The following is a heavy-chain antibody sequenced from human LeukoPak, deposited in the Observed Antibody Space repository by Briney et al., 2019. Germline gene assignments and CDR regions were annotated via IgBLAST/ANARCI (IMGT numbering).Heavy chain of an antibody. D-gene: IGHD4/OR15-4a*01. Sequence: PSETLSLTCTVSGGSISSSSYYWGWIRQPPGKGLEWIGSIYYSGSAYYNPSLKSRLTISLDKSKNQFSLKLTSVTAADTAVYYCARVGALLPFDYWGQGILVTVSS. CDR3: ARVGALLPFDY. V-gene: IGHV4-39*07. CDR1: GGSISSSSYY. CDR2: IYYSGSA. J-gene: IGHJ4*02.